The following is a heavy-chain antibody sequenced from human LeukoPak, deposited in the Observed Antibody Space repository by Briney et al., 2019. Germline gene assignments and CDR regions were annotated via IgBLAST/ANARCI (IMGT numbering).Heavy chain of an antibody. CDR2: IYSGGST. D-gene: IGHD4-23*01. CDR1: GFTFSSYG. CDR3: ARMNDYDGDFDY. Sequence: GGSLRLSCAASGFTFSSYGMHWVRQAPGKGLEWVSVIYSGGSTYYADSVKGRFTISRDNSKNTLYLQMNSLRAEDTAVYYCARMNDYDGDFDYWGQGTLVTVSS. J-gene: IGHJ4*02. V-gene: IGHV3-NL1*01.